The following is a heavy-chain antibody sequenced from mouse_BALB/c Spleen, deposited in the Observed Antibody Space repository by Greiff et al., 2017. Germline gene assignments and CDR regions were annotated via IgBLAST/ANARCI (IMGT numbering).Heavy chain of an antibody. V-gene: IGHV5-17*02. D-gene: IGHD2-4*01. CDR3: ARGYDYLYAMDY. J-gene: IGHJ4*01. CDR2: ISSGSSTI. Sequence: DVQLVESGGGLVQPGGSRKLSCAASGFTFSSFGMHWVRQAPEKGLEWVAYISSGSSTIYYADTVKGRFTISRDNPKNTLFLQMTSLRSEDTAMYYCARGYDYLYAMDYWGQGTSVTVSS. CDR1: GFTFSSFG.